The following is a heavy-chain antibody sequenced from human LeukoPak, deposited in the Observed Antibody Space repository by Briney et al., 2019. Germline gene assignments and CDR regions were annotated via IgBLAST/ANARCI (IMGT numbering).Heavy chain of an antibody. CDR3: AKDPKPNIYDILTGYLVVPTDSYMDV. V-gene: IGHV3-30*04. Sequence: GGSLRLSCAASGFTFSSYAMHWVRQAPGKGLEWVAVISYDGSNKYYADSVKGRFTISRDNSKNTLYLQMNSLRAEDTAVYYCAKDPKPNIYDILTGYLVVPTDSYMDVWGKGTTVTISS. CDR2: ISYDGSNK. J-gene: IGHJ6*03. CDR1: GFTFSSYA. D-gene: IGHD3-9*01.